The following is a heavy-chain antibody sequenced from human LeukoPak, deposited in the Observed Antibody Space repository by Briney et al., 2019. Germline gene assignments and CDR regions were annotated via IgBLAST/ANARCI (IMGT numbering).Heavy chain of an antibody. D-gene: IGHD3-10*01. CDR1: GGSISSSSYY. V-gene: IGHV4-39*07. CDR2: INHSGST. J-gene: IGHJ5*02. Sequence: PSETLSLTCTVSGGSISSSSYYWGWIRQPPGKGLEWIGEINHSGSTNYNPSLKSRVTISVDTSKNQFSLKLSSVTAADTAVYYCASLRTLLWFGELSRWFDPWGQGTLVTVSS. CDR3: ASLRTLLWFGELSRWFDP.